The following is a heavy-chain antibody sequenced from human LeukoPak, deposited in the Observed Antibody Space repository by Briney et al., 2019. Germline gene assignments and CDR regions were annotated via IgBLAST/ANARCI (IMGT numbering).Heavy chain of an antibody. CDR1: GXTFTDHS. CDR3: ARLLGAND. D-gene: IGHD1-26*01. CDR2: CRDKANSYTT. J-gene: IGHJ4*02. V-gene: IGHV3-72*01. Sequence: PGGSLRPSCVASGXTFTDHSMDWVRQAPGKGPEWVGRCRDKANSYTTEYAASVKGRFTISRDDSKNSLYLQMNSLETEDTAVYYCARLLGANDWGQGTLVTVSS.